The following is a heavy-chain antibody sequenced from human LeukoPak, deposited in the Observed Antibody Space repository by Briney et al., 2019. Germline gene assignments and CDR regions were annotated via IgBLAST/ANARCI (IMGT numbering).Heavy chain of an antibody. CDR3: ARVYGELHYYYYYYMDV. D-gene: IGHD1-26*01. Sequence: SQTLCLTCTVSGGSISSGGYYWSWIRQPPVKGVEWIGYIYDSGSTYYNPSLKGRVTISVDRSKNQFSLKLSSVTAADTAVYYCARVYGELHYYYYYYMDVWGKGTTVTVSS. CDR2: IYDSGST. CDR1: GGSISSGGYY. J-gene: IGHJ6*03. V-gene: IGHV4-30-2*01.